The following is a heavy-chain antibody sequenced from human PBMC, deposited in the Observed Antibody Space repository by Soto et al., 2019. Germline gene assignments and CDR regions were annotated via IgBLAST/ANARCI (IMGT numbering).Heavy chain of an antibody. CDR1: GGTFSSYA. CDR3: ARGTAEYYDSSGYYYFDY. CDR2: IIPIFGTA. J-gene: IGHJ4*02. V-gene: IGHV1-69*06. D-gene: IGHD3-22*01. Sequence: QVQLVQSGAEVKKPGSSVKVSCKASGGTFSSYAISWVRQAPGQGLEWMGGIIPIFGTANYAQKFQGRVTITADKSTITAYMELSSLRSEDTAVYYCARGTAEYYDSSGYYYFDYWGQGTLVTVSS.